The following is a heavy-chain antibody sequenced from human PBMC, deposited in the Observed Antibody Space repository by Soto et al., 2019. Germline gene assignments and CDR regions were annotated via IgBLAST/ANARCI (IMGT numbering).Heavy chain of an antibody. V-gene: IGHV1-3*01. CDR1: GYTFTSYA. CDR2: INAGNGNT. J-gene: IGHJ6*02. Sequence: ASVKVSCKASGYTFTSYAMHWVRQPPGQRLEWMGWINAGNGNTKYSQKFQGRVTITRDTSASTAYMELSSLRSEDTAVYYCARDCPFRGGSSPYYYYYGMDVWGQGTTVTVSS. D-gene: IGHD1-26*01. CDR3: ARDCPFRGGSSPYYYYYGMDV.